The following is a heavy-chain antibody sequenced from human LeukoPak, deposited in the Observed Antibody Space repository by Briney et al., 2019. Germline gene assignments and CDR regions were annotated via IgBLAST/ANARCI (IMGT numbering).Heavy chain of an antibody. CDR1: GFTFSSYA. D-gene: IGHD3-3*01. Sequence: GGSLRLSCAASGFTFSSYAMHWVRQAPGKGLEWMSVISYDGSNKYFADSVKGRFTISRDNSKNTLYLQMNSLRGEDTAVYYCARGQRAHVEWSYYMDVWGKGTTVTVSS. V-gene: IGHV3-30*04. CDR3: ARGQRAHVEWSYYMDV. CDR2: ISYDGSNK. J-gene: IGHJ6*03.